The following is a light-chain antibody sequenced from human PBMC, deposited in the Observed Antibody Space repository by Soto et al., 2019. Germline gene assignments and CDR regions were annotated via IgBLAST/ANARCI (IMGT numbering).Light chain of an antibody. J-gene: IGLJ2*01. Sequence: QSVLTQPASVSGSPGQSITISCTGSNSDIGGYNSVSWYQQHPGKAPKLLIFGVTNRPSGVSDRFSGSKSGNTASLTISALQAEDEADYYCTSYTSVTIVVFGGGTKLTV. CDR2: GVT. V-gene: IGLV2-14*01. CDR1: NSDIGGYNS. CDR3: TSYTSVTIVV.